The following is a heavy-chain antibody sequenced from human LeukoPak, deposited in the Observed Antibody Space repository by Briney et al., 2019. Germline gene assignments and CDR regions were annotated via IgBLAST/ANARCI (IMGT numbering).Heavy chain of an antibody. CDR1: GYSFTSYW. D-gene: IGHD2-2*01. Sequence: GESLKISCKGSGYSFTSYWIGWVRQMPGKGLEWMGIIYPGDSDTRYSPSFQGQVTISADKSISTAYLQWSSLKASDTAMYYCARLRKDSSTSLSWFDPWGQGTLVTVSS. CDR2: IYPGDSDT. CDR3: ARLRKDSSTSLSWFDP. V-gene: IGHV5-51*01. J-gene: IGHJ5*02.